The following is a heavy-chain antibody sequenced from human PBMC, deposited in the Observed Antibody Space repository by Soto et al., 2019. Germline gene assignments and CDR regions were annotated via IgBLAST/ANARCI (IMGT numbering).Heavy chain of an antibody. D-gene: IGHD1-26*01. CDR2: TNAGNGNT. CDR3: ARDPTLVGATWGAPDAFDI. V-gene: IGHV1-3*01. CDR1: GYTFTSYA. Sequence: ASVKVSCKASGYTFTSYAMHWVRQAPGQRLEWMGWTNAGNGNTKYSQKFQGRVTITRDTSASTAYMELSSLRSEDTAVYYCARDPTLVGATWGAPDAFDIWGQGTMVTVSS. J-gene: IGHJ3*02.